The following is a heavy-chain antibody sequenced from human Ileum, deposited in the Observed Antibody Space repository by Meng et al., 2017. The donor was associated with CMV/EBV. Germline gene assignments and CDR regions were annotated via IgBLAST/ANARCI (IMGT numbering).Heavy chain of an antibody. J-gene: IGHJ6*02. CDR1: GYIFTSYT. CDR3: ARGRLRLYGMDV. CDR2: ISGYNGYS. Sequence: CKASGYIFTSYTISWVRQAPGQGLEWMGWISGYNGYSNYAQKFQDRVIMTTETSTTTAYMEVRSLTSDDTAVYYCARGRLRLYGMDVWGQGTTVTVSS. V-gene: IGHV1-18*01. D-gene: IGHD3-16*01.